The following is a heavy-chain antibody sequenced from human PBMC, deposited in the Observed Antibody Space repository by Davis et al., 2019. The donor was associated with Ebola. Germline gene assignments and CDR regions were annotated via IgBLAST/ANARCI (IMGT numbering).Heavy chain of an antibody. CDR3: TRGAPYFMDV. CDR2: FRSKIDGDAT. J-gene: IGHJ6*02. D-gene: IGHD2/OR15-2a*01. V-gene: IGHV3-73*01. Sequence: GESLKISCAVSGFTFSGSSLHWVRQASGKGPEWVGRFRSKIDGDATSYGASVEGRFTISRDDSKNTAYLQMNSLKTEDTAVYYCTRGAPYFMDVWGQGTTVTVSS. CDR1: GFTFSGSS.